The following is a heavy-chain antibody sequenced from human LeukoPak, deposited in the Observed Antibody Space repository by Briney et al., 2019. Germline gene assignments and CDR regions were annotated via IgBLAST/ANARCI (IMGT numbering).Heavy chain of an antibody. CDR3: VARSITWNAFNI. CDR2: IYYSAST. D-gene: IGHD1-1*01. J-gene: IGHJ3*02. V-gene: IGHV4-39*01. CDR1: SGSISSSSYY. Sequence: SETLSLTCTVSSGSISSSSYYWGWIRQPPGKGLDWIGSIYYSASTYYNPSLKSRVTISIDTSKNQFSLKLSSVTAADTAVYYCVARSITWNAFNIWGQGTMVTVSS.